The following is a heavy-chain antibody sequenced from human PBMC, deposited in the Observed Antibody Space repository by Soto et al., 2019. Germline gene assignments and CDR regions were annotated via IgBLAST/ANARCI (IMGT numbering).Heavy chain of an antibody. V-gene: IGHV3-53*01. Sequence: EVHLVESGGGLIQPGGSLTLSCAASGFAVSNTYMSWVRQAPGRGLEWVSFIYSNGTTCYADSVKGRFTSSRDTSKNTLSLQMISLRAEDTAVYYCGRDCSGGSCYPALGAWGQGTLVTVSS. CDR2: IYSNGTT. CDR3: GRDCSGGSCYPALGA. CDR1: GFAVSNTY. J-gene: IGHJ5*02. D-gene: IGHD2-15*01.